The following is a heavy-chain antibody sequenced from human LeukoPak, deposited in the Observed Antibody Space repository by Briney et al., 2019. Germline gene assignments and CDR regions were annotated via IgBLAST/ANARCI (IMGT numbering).Heavy chain of an antibody. CDR2: IYTSGST. J-gene: IGHJ6*03. V-gene: IGHV4-61*02. Sequence: SQTLSLTCTVSGGSISSGSYYWSWIRQPAGKGLEWIGRIYTSGSTNYNPSLKSRVTISVDTSKNQFSLKLSSVTAADTAVYYCARVPGDGYYYMDVWGKGTTVTISS. CDR1: GGSISSGSYY. D-gene: IGHD2-21*01. CDR3: ARVPGDGYYYMDV.